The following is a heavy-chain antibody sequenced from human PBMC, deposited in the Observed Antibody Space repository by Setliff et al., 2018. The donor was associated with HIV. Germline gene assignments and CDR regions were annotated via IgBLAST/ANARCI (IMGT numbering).Heavy chain of an antibody. CDR1: GYSFTSYA. D-gene: IGHD2-21*02. CDR2: INTNTGNP. J-gene: IGHJ3*02. Sequence: EASVKVSCKASGYSFTSYAMNWVRQAPGQGLEWMGWINTNTGNPTYAQGFTGRFAFSLDTSVSTAYLQISSLKAEDTAVYYCARDSVVVTAIAFLDAFDIWGQGTMVTVSS. V-gene: IGHV7-4-1*02. CDR3: ARDSVVVTAIAFLDAFDI.